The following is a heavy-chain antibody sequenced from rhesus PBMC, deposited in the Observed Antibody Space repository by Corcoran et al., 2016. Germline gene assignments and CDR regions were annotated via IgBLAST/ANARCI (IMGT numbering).Heavy chain of an antibody. D-gene: IGHD1-7*02. CDR3: ATGTTN. J-gene: IGHJ4*01. V-gene: IGHV4-122*02. Sequence: QVQLQASGPGLVKPSEPLSLTCAVSGGSRRSGSYYRSWIRQPPGKGLGWLADITYSGSTSYNPSLKSRFTISSDKSKNQFSLQLSSVTASDTAVYYCATGTTNWGQGVLFTVSS. CDR1: GGSRRSGSYY. CDR2: ITYSGST.